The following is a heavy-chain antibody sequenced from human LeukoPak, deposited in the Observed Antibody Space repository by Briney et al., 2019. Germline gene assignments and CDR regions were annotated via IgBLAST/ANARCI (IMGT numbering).Heavy chain of an antibody. J-gene: IGHJ4*02. Sequence: SETLSLTCAVYGGSFSGYYWSWIRQPPGKGLEWIGEINRSGSTNYNPSLKSRVTISVDTSKNQFSLKLSSVTAADTAVYYCAREDPYYDFWSGSLYWGQGTLVTVSS. V-gene: IGHV4-34*01. CDR3: AREDPYYDFWSGSLY. CDR1: GGSFSGYY. D-gene: IGHD3-3*01. CDR2: INRSGST.